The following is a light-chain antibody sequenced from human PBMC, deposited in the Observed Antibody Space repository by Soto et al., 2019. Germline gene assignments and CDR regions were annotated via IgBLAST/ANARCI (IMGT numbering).Light chain of an antibody. CDR2: KAS. Sequence: DIQMTQSPSTLSASVGDRVTITCWASQTISSWLAWYQQKPGKAPKLLIYKASTLESGVPSRFSGSGSGTDFTLTVTSLQPEDFATYYCQQYSYYATFGQGTKVEIK. J-gene: IGKJ1*01. CDR3: QQYSYYAT. CDR1: QTISSW. V-gene: IGKV1-5*03.